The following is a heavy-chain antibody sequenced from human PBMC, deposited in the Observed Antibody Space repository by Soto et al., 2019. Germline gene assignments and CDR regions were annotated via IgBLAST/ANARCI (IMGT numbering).Heavy chain of an antibody. J-gene: IGHJ6*02. D-gene: IGHD3-10*01. CDR2: IYPGDSDT. CDR1: GYKFSSDW. Sequence: GESLKISCKGSGYKFSSDWIGWVRQMPGKSLEWMGIIYPGDSDTRYSPSFQGQVTISADKSISTAYLQWSSLKASDTAMYYCARHAPRYYGSTSYYYYGMDVWGQGTTVTVSS. V-gene: IGHV5-51*01. CDR3: ARHAPRYYGSTSYYYYGMDV.